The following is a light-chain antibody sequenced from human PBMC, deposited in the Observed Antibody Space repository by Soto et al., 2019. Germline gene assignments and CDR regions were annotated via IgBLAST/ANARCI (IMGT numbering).Light chain of an antibody. CDR2: DAS. CDR1: QSVSSY. Sequence: EIVLTQSPATLSLSPGERATLSCRASQSVSSYLAWYQQKPGRAPRLLIYDASNRATGIPARFSGSGSGTDFTLTIRSLEPEDFAIYYCQQRANWPLTTFGHGTRLEI. V-gene: IGKV3-11*01. CDR3: QQRANWPLTT. J-gene: IGKJ5*01.